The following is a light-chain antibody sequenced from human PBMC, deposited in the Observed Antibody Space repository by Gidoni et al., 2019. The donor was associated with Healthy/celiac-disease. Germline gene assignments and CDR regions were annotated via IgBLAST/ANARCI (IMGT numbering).Light chain of an antibody. CDR1: QSISSW. V-gene: IGKV1-5*03. Sequence: DIQMTQSPSTLSASEGDRVTITCRDSQSISSWLAWYQQKPGKAPKLLIYTASSLESGVPSRFSGSGSGTEFTLTISSLQPDDFATYYCQQYNSYSPCSFXQXTKLEIK. J-gene: IGKJ2*04. CDR3: QQYNSYSPCS. CDR2: TAS.